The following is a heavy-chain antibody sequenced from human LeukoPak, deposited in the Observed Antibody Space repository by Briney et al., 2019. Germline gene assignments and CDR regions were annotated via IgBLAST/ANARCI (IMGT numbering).Heavy chain of an antibody. V-gene: IGHV1-69*02. CDR1: GGTFSSYT. Sequence: GSSVKVSCKASGGTFSSYTISWVRQAPGQGLEWMGRIIPILGIANYAQKFQGRVTITADKSTSTAYMELSSLRSEDTAVYYCARLGMTTVTHEGDFDYWGQGTLVTVSS. CDR2: IIPILGIA. CDR3: ARLGMTTVTHEGDFDY. J-gene: IGHJ4*02. D-gene: IGHD4-17*01.